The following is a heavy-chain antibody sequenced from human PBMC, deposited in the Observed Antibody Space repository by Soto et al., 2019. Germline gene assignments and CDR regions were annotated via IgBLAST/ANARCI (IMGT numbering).Heavy chain of an antibody. CDR1: GGTFSSYA. V-gene: IGHV1-69*13. D-gene: IGHD4-17*01. J-gene: IGHJ3*02. CDR3: ARDPYYGDFSNAFDI. Sequence: SVKVSCKASGGTFSSYAISWVRQAPGQGLEWMGGIIPIFGTANYAQKFQGRVTITADESTSTAYMELSSLRSEDTAVYYCARDPYYGDFSNAFDIWGQGTMVTVSS. CDR2: IIPIFGTA.